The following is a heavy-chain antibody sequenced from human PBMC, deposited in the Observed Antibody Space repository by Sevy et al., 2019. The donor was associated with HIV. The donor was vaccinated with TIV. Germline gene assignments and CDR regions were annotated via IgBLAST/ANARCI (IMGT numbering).Heavy chain of an antibody. V-gene: IGHV1-18*01. CDR2: ISAYNGNT. J-gene: IGHJ3*02. CDR1: GYLFNNYG. Sequence: ASVKVSCKASGYLFNNYGLNWVRQAPGQGLEWMGWISAYNGNTNYAQTLQGRVTMTTDTSTTTVYMELRSLRSDDTAVYYCARSKLGYYYESSGYNVFDIWGQGTKVTVSS. D-gene: IGHD3-22*01. CDR3: ARSKLGYYYESSGYNVFDI.